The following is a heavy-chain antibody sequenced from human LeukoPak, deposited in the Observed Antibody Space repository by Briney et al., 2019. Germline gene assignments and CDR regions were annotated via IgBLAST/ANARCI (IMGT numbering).Heavy chain of an antibody. CDR3: ARLYSSGWYAEYFQH. CDR1: GGSISRSSYY. V-gene: IGHV4-39*01. J-gene: IGHJ1*01. Sequence: ASETLSLTCTVSGGSISRSSYYWGWIRQPPGKGLEWIGSIYYSGSTYYNPSLKSRVTISVDTSKNQFSLKLSSVTAADTAVYYCARLYSSGWYAEYFQHWGQGTLVTVSS. D-gene: IGHD6-19*01. CDR2: IYYSGST.